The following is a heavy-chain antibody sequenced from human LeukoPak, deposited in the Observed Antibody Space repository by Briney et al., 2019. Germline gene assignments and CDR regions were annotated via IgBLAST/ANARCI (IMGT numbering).Heavy chain of an antibody. Sequence: GGSLRLSCAASAFTFSSYGMHWVRQAPGKGLEWVAVISYDGSNKYYADSVKGRFTISRDNSKNTLYLQMNSQRAEDTAVYYCAKLAQQLAPGYWGQGTLVTVSS. CDR3: AKLAQQLAPGY. D-gene: IGHD6-13*01. V-gene: IGHV3-30*18. J-gene: IGHJ4*02. CDR1: AFTFSSYG. CDR2: ISYDGSNK.